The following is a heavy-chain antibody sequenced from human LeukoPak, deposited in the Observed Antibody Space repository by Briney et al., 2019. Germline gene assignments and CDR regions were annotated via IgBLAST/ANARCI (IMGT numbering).Heavy chain of an antibody. CDR2: IIPIFGTA. Sequence: ASVKVSCKASGGTFSSYAISWVRQAPGQGLEWMGGIIPIFGTANYAQKFQGRVTITTDESTSTAYMELSSLRSEDTAAYYCARAPTGYYYYYMDVWGKGTTVTVSS. J-gene: IGHJ6*03. V-gene: IGHV1-69*05. CDR1: GGTFSSYA. CDR3: ARAPTGYYYYYMDV. D-gene: IGHD2-8*02.